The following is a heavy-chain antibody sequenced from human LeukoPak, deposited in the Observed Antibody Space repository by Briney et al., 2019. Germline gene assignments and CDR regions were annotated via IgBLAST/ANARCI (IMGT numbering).Heavy chain of an antibody. D-gene: IGHD3-9*01. V-gene: IGHV1-69*01. J-gene: IGHJ4*02. Sequence: SVKVSCKASGGTFSSYAISWVRQAPGQGLEWMGGIIPIFGTANYAQKFQGRVTITADESTSTAYMELSSLRSEDTAVYYCARELPPDDILDYWGQGTLVTASS. CDR1: GGTFSSYA. CDR3: ARELPPDDILDY. CDR2: IIPIFGTA.